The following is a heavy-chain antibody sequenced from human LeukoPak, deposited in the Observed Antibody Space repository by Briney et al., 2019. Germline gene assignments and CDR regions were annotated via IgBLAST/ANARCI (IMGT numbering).Heavy chain of an antibody. CDR3: AKDLAVVVVAADAFDY. J-gene: IGHJ4*02. D-gene: IGHD2-15*01. CDR2: ISVSGGST. CDR1: GFTFSSYA. Sequence: PGGSLRLSCAASGFTFSSYAMSWVRQAPGKGLEWVSAISVSGGSTYYADSMKGRFTISRDNSKNTLYLQMNSLRAEDTAVYYCAKDLAVVVVAADAFDYWGQGTLVSVSS. V-gene: IGHV3-23*01.